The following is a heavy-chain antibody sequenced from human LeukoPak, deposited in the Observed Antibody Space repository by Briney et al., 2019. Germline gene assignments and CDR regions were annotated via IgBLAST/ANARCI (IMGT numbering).Heavy chain of an antibody. CDR3: ATLTGGDDAFDI. V-gene: IGHV4-39*07. CDR1: GGSITSNTYF. D-gene: IGHD4-23*01. Sequence: SETLSLTCIVSGGSITSNTYFWDWIRQTPGKGLEWIGSIYYSGSTYHNPSLKSRVTISVLTSKNRFSLKLSSVTAADTAVYYCATLTGGDDAFDIWGQGTMVTVSS. J-gene: IGHJ3*02. CDR2: IYYSGST.